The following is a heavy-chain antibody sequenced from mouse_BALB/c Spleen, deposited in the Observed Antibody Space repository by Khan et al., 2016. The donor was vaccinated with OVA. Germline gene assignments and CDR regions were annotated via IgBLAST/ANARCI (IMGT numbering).Heavy chain of an antibody. CDR3: TRLAYYYDSEGFAY. Sequence: DVQLVESGGDLVKPGGSLKLSCAASGFTFSTYGMSWVRQTADRRLEWVATVSTGGSYTYYPDSVKGRFTISRDNAKNTLYLQMNSLKSEDTAMFYCTRLAYYYDSEGFAYWGQGTLVTVSA. CDR1: GFTFSTYG. CDR2: VSTGGSYT. V-gene: IGHV5-6*01. D-gene: IGHD1-1*01. J-gene: IGHJ3*01.